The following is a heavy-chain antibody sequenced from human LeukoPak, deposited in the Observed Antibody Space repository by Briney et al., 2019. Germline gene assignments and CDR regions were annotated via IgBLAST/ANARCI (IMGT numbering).Heavy chain of an antibody. J-gene: IGHJ3*02. CDR1: GFTFSSYG. CDR2: ISSSSSTI. CDR3: TSHTGTGDAFRPFHI. Sequence: DPGGSLRLSCAASGFTFSSYGMHWVRQAPGKGLEWVSYISSSSSTIYYADSVKGRFTISRDNAKNSLYLQMNSLRAEDTAVYYCTSHTGTGDAFRPFHIWGQGTMVTVSS. D-gene: IGHD2-21*02. V-gene: IGHV3-48*04.